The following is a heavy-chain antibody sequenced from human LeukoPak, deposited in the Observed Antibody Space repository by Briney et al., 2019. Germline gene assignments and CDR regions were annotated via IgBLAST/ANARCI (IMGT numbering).Heavy chain of an antibody. V-gene: IGHV4-59*12. Sequence: SETLSLTCTVPGGSISSYYWSWIRQPPGKGLEWIGYIYYSGSTNYNPSLKSRVTISVDKSKNQFYLKLNCVTAADTAVYYCARDDFDSSGYYYWGQGALVTVSS. CDR3: ARDDFDSSGYYY. CDR1: GGSISSYY. D-gene: IGHD3-22*01. J-gene: IGHJ4*02. CDR2: IYYSGST.